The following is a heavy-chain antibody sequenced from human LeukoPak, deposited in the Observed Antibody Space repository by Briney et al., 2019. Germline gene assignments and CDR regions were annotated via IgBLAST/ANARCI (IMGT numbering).Heavy chain of an antibody. J-gene: IGHJ4*02. CDR3: ARESSIVGAINY. V-gene: IGHV4-61*02. CDR1: GAFISSGSYY. CDR2: INTSGST. Sequence: SETLSLTCTVSGAFISSGSYYWSWIRQPAGEGLEWIGRINTSGSTNNNPSLKSRVTISVDTSKSQFSLKLSSVTAADTAVYYCARESSIVGAINYWGQGTLVTVSS. D-gene: IGHD1-26*01.